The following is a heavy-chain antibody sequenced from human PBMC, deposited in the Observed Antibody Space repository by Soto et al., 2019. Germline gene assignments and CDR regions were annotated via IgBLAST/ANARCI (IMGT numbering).Heavy chain of an antibody. Sequence: SETLSLTCTVSGGSISSYYWSWIRQPPGKGLEWIGYIYYSGSTNYNPSLKSRVTISVDTSKNQFSLKLSSVTAADTAVYYCARVRYGGARPYYYYYVMDVWGQGTTVTVSS. V-gene: IGHV4-59*01. J-gene: IGHJ6*02. CDR2: IYYSGST. D-gene: IGHD3-16*01. CDR3: ARVRYGGARPYYYYYVMDV. CDR1: GGSISSYY.